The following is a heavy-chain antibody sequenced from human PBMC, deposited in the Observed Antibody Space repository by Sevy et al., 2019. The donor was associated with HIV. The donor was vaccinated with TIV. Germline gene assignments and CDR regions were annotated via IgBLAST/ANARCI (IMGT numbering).Heavy chain of an antibody. D-gene: IGHD3-22*01. CDR3: AHRGGVHFYDSSGYYSRAEYFEH. CDR1: GFSLSTSGVG. Sequence: SGPTLVNPTQTLTLTCTFSGFSLSTSGVGVGWIRQPPGKALEWLALIYWNDDQRYSPSLKSRLTITKDTSKNQVVLTMTNMDPVDTATYYCAHRGGVHFYDSSGYYSRAEYFEHWARAPWSPSPQ. CDR2: IYWNDDQ. V-gene: IGHV2-5*01. J-gene: IGHJ1*01.